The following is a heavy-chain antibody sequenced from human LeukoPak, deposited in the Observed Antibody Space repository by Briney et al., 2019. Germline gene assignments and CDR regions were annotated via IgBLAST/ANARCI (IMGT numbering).Heavy chain of an antibody. Sequence: ASVKVSCKASGGTFSSYAISWVRQAPGQGLEWMGGIIPIFGTANYAQKFQGRVTITADESTSTAYMELSSLRSEDTAVYYCARGGDCSGGSCYSVGWFDPWGQGTLVTVSS. CDR2: IIPIFGTA. CDR3: ARGGDCSGGSCYSVGWFDP. D-gene: IGHD2-15*01. J-gene: IGHJ5*02. CDR1: GGTFSSYA. V-gene: IGHV1-69*01.